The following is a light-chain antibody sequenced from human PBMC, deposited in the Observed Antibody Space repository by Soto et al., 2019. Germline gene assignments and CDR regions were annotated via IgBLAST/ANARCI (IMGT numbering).Light chain of an antibody. CDR1: SSDVGGYDY. CDR3: QVWDSSSDHLV. J-gene: IGLJ1*01. CDR2: EVT. V-gene: IGLV2-14*01. Sequence: QSALTQPASVSGSPGQSITISCTGTSSDVGGYDYVSWYQQHPLKAPKLIIYEVTNRPSGIPERFSGSNSGNTATLTISRVEAGDEADYYCQVWDSSSDHLVFGTGTKLTVL.